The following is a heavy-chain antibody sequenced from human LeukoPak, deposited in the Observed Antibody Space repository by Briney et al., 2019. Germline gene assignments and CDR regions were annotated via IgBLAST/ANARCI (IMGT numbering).Heavy chain of an antibody. CDR1: NDSIRNYY. D-gene: IGHD3-10*01. J-gene: IGHJ4*02. V-gene: IGHV4-59*01. CDR2: ISHAGNT. Sequence: SAILSLTCSVSNDSIRNYYWSWIRQPPGKALEWIGYISHAGNTNYNPSLKSRLTMSIDTSKNQFSLNLNSVTAADTAVYYCARGNYGSGSYYVVDFDYWGQGTLVTVSS. CDR3: ARGNYGSGSYYVVDFDY.